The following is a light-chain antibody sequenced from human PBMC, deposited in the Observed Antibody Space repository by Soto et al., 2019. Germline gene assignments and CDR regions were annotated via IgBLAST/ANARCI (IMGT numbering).Light chain of an antibody. Sequence: QSALTQPASVSGSPGQSITISCTGSNSDVGAYNYVSWYQQHPGKAPKLIIYEVNNRPSGVSYRFSGSKSGNTASLTISGLQADDEADYYCASYTISSTRVFGGGTQLTVL. V-gene: IGLV2-14*01. CDR3: ASYTISSTRV. CDR1: NSDVGAYNY. J-gene: IGLJ3*02. CDR2: EVN.